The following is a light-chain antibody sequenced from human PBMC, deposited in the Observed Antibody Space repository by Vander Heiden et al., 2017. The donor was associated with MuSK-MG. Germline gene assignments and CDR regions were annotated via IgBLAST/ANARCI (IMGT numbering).Light chain of an antibody. CDR1: QSISSY. CDR3: QQSYSTPRT. V-gene: IGKV1-39*01. Sequence: DIHMTQSPSSLSASVGDRVTITCRASQSISSYLNWYQQKPGKAPKLLIYAASSFQSGVPSRFSGSGSGTDFTLSISRLQPEDFATYYCQQSYSTPRTFGEGTKVEIK. CDR2: AAS. J-gene: IGKJ4*02.